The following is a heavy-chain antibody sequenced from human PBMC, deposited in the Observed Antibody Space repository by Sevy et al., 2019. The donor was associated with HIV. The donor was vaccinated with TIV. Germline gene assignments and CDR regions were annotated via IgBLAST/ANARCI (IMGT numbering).Heavy chain of an antibody. Sequence: GGSLRLSCAASGFTFSSYAMTWVRQAPGRGLEWVSAINNNGGDTHYADSVKGRFTISRDNSRNTLYLQMNSLRVEDTAVYYCSKAPGRYVDIYMIGWGQGTLVTVSS. CDR2: INNNGGDT. V-gene: IGHV3-23*01. D-gene: IGHD5-12*01. CDR1: GFTFSSYA. CDR3: SKAPGRYVDIYMIG. J-gene: IGHJ4*02.